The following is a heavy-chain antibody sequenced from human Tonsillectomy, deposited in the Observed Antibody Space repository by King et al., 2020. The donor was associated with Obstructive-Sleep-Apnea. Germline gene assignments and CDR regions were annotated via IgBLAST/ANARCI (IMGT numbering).Heavy chain of an antibody. CDR1: GYTFTGYY. J-gene: IGHJ5*02. D-gene: IGHD6-13*01. V-gene: IGHV1-2*02. Sequence: GQLVQSGAEVKRPGASVKVSCKASGYTFTGYYIHWVRQAPGLGLEWMGWINPNSGGTRYAQRFQGRVSMTRDTSINTAFMELNRLRSDDTAVYYCAREGDPNRSSWNNWFDPWGQGTLVTVSS. CDR3: AREGDPNRSSWNNWFDP. CDR2: INPNSGGT.